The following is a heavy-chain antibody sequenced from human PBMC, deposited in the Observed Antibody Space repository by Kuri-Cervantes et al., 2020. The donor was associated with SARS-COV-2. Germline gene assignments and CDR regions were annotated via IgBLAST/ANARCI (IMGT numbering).Heavy chain of an antibody. Sequence: ASVKVSCKASGYTFTSYYMHWVRQAPGQGLEWMGIINPSGGSTNYAQKFQGRVTITADESTSTAYMELSSLRSEDTAVYYCARDDDDIGQLRDKYYYYGMDVWGQGTTVTVSS. V-gene: IGHV1-46*01. D-gene: IGHD1-1*01. CDR3: ARDDDDIGQLRDKYYYYGMDV. J-gene: IGHJ6*02. CDR1: GYTFTSYY. CDR2: INPSGGST.